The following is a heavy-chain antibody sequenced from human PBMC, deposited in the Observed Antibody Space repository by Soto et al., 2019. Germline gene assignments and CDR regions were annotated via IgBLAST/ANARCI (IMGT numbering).Heavy chain of an antibody. CDR3: ARDSSFFHMDV. CDR2: IYYSGST. V-gene: IGHV4-31*03. J-gene: IGHJ6*02. D-gene: IGHD6-6*01. CDR1: CGTISSGGYS. Sequence: SSEAMSLTFTVSCGTISSGGYSWSWIRQHPGKGLEWIGYIYYSGSTYYNPSLKSRVTISVDTSKNQFSLKLSSVTAADTAVYYCARDSSFFHMDVWGQGTTVTVS.